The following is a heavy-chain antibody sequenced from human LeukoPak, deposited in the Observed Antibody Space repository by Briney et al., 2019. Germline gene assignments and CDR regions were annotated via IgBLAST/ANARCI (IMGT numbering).Heavy chain of an antibody. J-gene: IGHJ4*02. Sequence: GGSLRLSCAASGFTFSNYGMHWVRQAPGKGLEWVAFIRNDGSTKYYVDSVKGRFVISRDNAKNSLYLQMNSLRAEDTAIYYCARDEGSSGYYSQGDYWGQGTLVTVSS. D-gene: IGHD3-22*01. V-gene: IGHV3-30*02. CDR1: GFTFSNYG. CDR2: IRNDGSTK. CDR3: ARDEGSSGYYSQGDY.